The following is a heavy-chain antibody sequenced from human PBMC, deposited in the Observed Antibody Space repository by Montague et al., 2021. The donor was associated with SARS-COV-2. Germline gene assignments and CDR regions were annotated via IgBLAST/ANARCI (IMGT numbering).Heavy chain of an antibody. CDR1: GFTFSSYA. V-gene: IGHV3-23*01. D-gene: IGHD6-13*01. Sequence: SLRLSCAASGFTFSSYAMRWVRQAPGKGLEWVSAISGSGGSTYYADSXKGRFTISRDDSKNTLYLQMNSLRAEDTAVYYCAKVGSSWYHGYYYGMDVWGQGTTVTVSS. CDR2: ISGSGGST. CDR3: AKVGSSWYHGYYYGMDV. J-gene: IGHJ6*02.